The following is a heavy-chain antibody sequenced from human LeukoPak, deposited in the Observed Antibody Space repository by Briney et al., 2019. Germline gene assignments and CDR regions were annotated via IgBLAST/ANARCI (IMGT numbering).Heavy chain of an antibody. Sequence: SETLSLACTVSGGSVSSGSYYWSWIRQPPGRGLEWIGYIYYSGSTNSNASLKSRVTIFVDPSKNQFSLRLSSVTAADTAVYYCARHRAYSSSSPFDIWGQGTMVTVSS. CDR3: ARHRAYSSSSPFDI. V-gene: IGHV4-61*01. CDR1: GGSVSSGSYY. J-gene: IGHJ3*02. D-gene: IGHD6-6*01. CDR2: IYYSGST.